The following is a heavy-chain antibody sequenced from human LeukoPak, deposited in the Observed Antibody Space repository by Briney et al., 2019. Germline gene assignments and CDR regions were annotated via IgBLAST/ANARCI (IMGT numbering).Heavy chain of an antibody. CDR2: MNPNSGNT. CDR3: ASASYSGDYYYYYMDV. Sequence: ASVKVSCKASGYTFTSYDINWVRQATGQGLEWMGWMNPNSGNTGYAQKFQGRVTITRNTSINTAYMELSSLRSEDTAVYYCASASYSGDYYYYYMDVWGKGTTVTVSS. D-gene: IGHD2-21*01. V-gene: IGHV1-8*03. J-gene: IGHJ6*03. CDR1: GYTFTSYD.